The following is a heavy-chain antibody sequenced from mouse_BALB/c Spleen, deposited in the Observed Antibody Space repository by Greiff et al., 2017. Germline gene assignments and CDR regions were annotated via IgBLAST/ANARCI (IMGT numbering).Heavy chain of an antibody. CDR2: INPYNGDT. J-gene: IGHJ4*01. V-gene: IGHV1-20*02. D-gene: IGHD2-4*01. Sequence: EVKLLESGPELVKPGASVKISCKASGYSFTGYFMNWVMQSHGKSLEWIGRINPYNGDTFYNQKFKGKATLTVDKSSSTAHMELRSLASEDSAVYYCARSYYDYDEGYAMDYWGQGTSVTVSS. CDR1: GYSFTGYF. CDR3: ARSYYDYDEGYAMDY.